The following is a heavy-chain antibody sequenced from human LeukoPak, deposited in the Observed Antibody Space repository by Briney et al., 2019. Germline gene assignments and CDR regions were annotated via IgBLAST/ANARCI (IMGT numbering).Heavy chain of an antibody. CDR3: VSGNDPDYVWGTYRLDAFDI. J-gene: IGHJ3*02. Sequence: GGSLRLSCAASGYTFSDYSLNWVRQVPGKGLDWVSCISSSATHIYYADSVRGRFTISRDNAKNSLFLQMNSLRAEDTALYYCVSGNDPDYVWGTYRLDAFDIWGEGTMVIVSS. D-gene: IGHD3-16*02. CDR1: GYTFSDYS. V-gene: IGHV3-21*01. CDR2: ISSSATHI.